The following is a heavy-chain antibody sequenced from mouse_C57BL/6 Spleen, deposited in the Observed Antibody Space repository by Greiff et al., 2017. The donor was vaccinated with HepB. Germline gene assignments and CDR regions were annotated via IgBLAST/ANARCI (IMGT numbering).Heavy chain of an antibody. V-gene: IGHV1-55*01. CDR1: GYTFTSYW. CDR2: IYPGSGST. J-gene: IGHJ4*01. Sequence: QVQLQQPGAELVKPGASVKMSCKASGYTFTSYWITWVKQRPGQGLEWIGDIYPGSGSTNYNEKFKSKATLTVDTSSSTAYMQLSSLTSEDSAVYYCAREPFTTVVASYYYATDYWGQGTSVTVSS. D-gene: IGHD1-1*01. CDR3: AREPFTTVVASYYYATDY.